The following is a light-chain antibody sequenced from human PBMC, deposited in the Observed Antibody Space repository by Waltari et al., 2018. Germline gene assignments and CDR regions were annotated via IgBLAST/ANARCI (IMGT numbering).Light chain of an antibody. J-gene: IGKJ2*01. CDR1: QSISIW. V-gene: IGKV1-5*03. CDR3: QHYDNYPVA. Sequence: DIQMTQSPSTLSASVGDRVSITCRASQSISIWLAWYQQRSGKAPKLLISKSSSLESGFPARFSGSGSGTEFTLTITNLLPDDFATYYCQHYDNYPVAFGQGTKLEIK. CDR2: KSS.